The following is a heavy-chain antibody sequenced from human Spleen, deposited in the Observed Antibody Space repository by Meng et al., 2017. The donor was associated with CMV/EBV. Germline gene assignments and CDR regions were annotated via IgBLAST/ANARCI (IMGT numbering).Heavy chain of an antibody. D-gene: IGHD6-19*01. CDR3: ARSSGWSRFDH. Sequence: QVPWVRSGAQVKKPGSSVKVSCKAPGYTLTNYSIPRVRHAPRHWLEWMGWINPRDDTAYAQNFQGRVTMTRDMSINTVYMELRRLTSDDTAVYYCARSSGWSRFDHWGQGTLVTVSS. CDR2: INPRDDT. J-gene: IGHJ4*02. V-gene: IGHV1-2*02. CDR1: GYTLTNYS.